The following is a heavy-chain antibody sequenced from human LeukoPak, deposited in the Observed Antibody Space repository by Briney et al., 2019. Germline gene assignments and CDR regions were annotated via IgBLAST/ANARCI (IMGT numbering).Heavy chain of an antibody. D-gene: IGHD1-1*01. CDR1: GGSFSGYY. V-gene: IGHV4-34*01. CDR2: INHSGST. J-gene: IGHJ6*03. Sequence: PSETLSLTCAVYGGSFSGYYWSWIRQPPGKGLEWIGEINHSGSTNYNPSLKSRVTISVDTSKNQFSLKLSSVTAADTAVYYCARRRSRARQLPYYYYYMDVWGKGTTVTISS. CDR3: ARRRSRARQLPYYYYYMDV.